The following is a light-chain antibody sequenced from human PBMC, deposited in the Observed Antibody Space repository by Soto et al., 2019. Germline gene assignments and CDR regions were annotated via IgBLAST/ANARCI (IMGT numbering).Light chain of an antibody. V-gene: IGLV2-11*01. CDR1: SSDVGGYNY. CDR3: CSYAGSYTLWV. J-gene: IGLJ3*02. CDR2: DVS. Sequence: QSALTQPRSVSGSPEQSVTISCTGTSSDVGGYNYVSWYQQYPGKAPKLIIYDVSKRPSGVPDRFSGSKSGNTASLTISGLQAEDEADYYCCSYAGSYTLWVFGGGTKVTVL.